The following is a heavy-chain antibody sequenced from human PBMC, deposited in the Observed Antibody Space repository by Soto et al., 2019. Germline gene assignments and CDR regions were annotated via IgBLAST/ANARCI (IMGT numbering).Heavy chain of an antibody. CDR1: GFTFSSYA. J-gene: IGHJ5*02. D-gene: IGHD2-2*03. V-gene: IGHV3-23*01. CDR3: AKDGYCSSTSRYAEPNRFDP. CDR2: ISCSGGST. Sequence: GGSLRLSCAASGFTFSSYAMSWVRQAPGKGLEWVAAISCSGGSTYYADSVKGRFTISSDNSKNTSDLQMNSLRAEDTAVYSAAKDGYCSSTSRYAEPNRFDPWGQGTLVTVSS.